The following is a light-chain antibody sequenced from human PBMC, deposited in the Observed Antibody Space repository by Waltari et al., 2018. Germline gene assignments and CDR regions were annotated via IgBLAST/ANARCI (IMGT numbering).Light chain of an antibody. CDR1: SSNIGAGYD. J-gene: IGLJ2*01. Sequence: QSGLTQPPSVSGAPGQRVTISCTGSSSNIGAGYDVHWYQLLPGTAPKLLIYGNSNRPAGGPDRFSGSKSGPSAALAITGLQAEDEAYYYCQSYDSSLSGSLFGGGTKLTVL. CDR3: QSYDSSLSGSL. V-gene: IGLV1-40*01. CDR2: GNS.